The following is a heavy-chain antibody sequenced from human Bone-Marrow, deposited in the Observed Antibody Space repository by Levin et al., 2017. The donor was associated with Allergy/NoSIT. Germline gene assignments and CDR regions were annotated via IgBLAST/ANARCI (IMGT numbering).Heavy chain of an antibody. V-gene: IGHV4-34*01. J-gene: IGHJ5*02. CDR3: ARACAARFDP. CDR2: INHSGST. Sequence: SQTLSLTCAVYGGSFSGYYWSWIRQPPGKGLEWIGEINHSGSTNYNPSLKSRVTISVDTSKNQFSLKLSSVTAADTAVYYCARACAARFDPWGQGTLVTVSS. CDR1: GGSFSGYY. D-gene: IGHD6-6*01.